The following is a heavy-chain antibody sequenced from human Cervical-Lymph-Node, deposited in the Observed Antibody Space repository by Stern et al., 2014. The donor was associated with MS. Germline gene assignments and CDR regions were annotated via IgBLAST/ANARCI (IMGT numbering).Heavy chain of an antibody. J-gene: IGHJ4*02. CDR2: INPNDGDT. D-gene: IGHD2-21*02. Sequence: VQLVESGADVKRSGASVTLYCKASGYSFTDYYIQWVRQAPGQGLEWMGMINPNDGDTGYAPRFQGRVTLTRDTSTNTAYIQLSSLRSDDTAVYFCARWGLHKPLDYWGQGTLVTVSS. CDR3: ARWGLHKPLDY. V-gene: IGHV1-46*01. CDR1: GYSFTDYY.